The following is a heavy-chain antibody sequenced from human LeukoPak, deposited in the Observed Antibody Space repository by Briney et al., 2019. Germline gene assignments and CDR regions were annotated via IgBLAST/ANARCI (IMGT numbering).Heavy chain of an antibody. CDR1: GYTFTGYY. Sequence: ASVKVSCKASGYTFTGYYMHWVRQAPEQGLEWMGWVNPNSGGTNYAQKFQGRVTMTRDTSISTAYMELSRLRSDDTAVYYCARVYYGSGSYYDFDYWGQGTLVTVSS. V-gene: IGHV1-2*02. D-gene: IGHD3-10*01. CDR2: VNPNSGGT. CDR3: ARVYYGSGSYYDFDY. J-gene: IGHJ4*02.